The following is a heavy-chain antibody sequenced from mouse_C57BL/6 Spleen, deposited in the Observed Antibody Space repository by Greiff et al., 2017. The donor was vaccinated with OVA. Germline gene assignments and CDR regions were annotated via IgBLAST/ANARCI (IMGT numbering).Heavy chain of an antibody. J-gene: IGHJ2*01. Sequence: QVQLQQPGAELVKPGASVKLSCKASGYTFTSYWMHWVKQRPGQGLEWIGMIHPNSGSTNYNEKFKSKATLTVDKSSSTAYMQLSSLTSEDSAVYYCARGGYGSSYFDYWGKGTTLTVSS. CDR3: ARGGYGSSYFDY. V-gene: IGHV1-64*01. CDR2: IHPNSGST. CDR1: GYTFTSYW. D-gene: IGHD1-1*01.